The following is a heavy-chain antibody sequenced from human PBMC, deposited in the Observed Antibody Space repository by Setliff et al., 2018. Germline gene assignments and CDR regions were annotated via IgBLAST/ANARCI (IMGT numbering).Heavy chain of an antibody. CDR1: GYTFTNYG. J-gene: IGHJ6*03. CDR3: ARGPPGYYYYMNV. Sequence: GASVKVSCKASGYTFTNYGITWVRQAPGQGLEWMGWISAYDGNTKFAQNIQGRVTLTTDTPTSTAYMELRSLRSDDTAVYYCARGPPGYYYYMNVWGQGTTVTVSS. V-gene: IGHV1-18*01. CDR2: ISAYDGNT.